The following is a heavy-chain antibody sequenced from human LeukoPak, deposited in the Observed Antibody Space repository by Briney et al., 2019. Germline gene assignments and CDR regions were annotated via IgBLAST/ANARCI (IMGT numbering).Heavy chain of an antibody. CDR2: IYRSGGT. Sequence: SETLSLTCTVSGYSINSGYYWVWIRQPPGKGLGWIGSIYRSGGTNYNPSLKSRVTISVDTSKNQFSLKVRSVTAADTAVYYCARGDCSSTICYSPMDVWGKGTTVTVSS. D-gene: IGHD2-2*01. CDR3: ARGDCSSTICYSPMDV. V-gene: IGHV4-38-2*02. J-gene: IGHJ6*03. CDR1: GYSINSGYY.